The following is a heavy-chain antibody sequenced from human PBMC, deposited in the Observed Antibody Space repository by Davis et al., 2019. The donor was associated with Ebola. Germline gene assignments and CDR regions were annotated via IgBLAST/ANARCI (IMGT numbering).Heavy chain of an antibody. J-gene: IGHJ4*02. CDR1: GYSFTSYW. CDR3: ARLDGPYSSSPWYFDY. CDR2: IYPGDSDT. Sequence: KVSCKGSGYSFTSYWIAWVRQMPGKGLEWMGIIYPGDSDTRYSPSFQGQVTISADKSISTAYLQWSSLKASDTAMYYCARLDGPYSSSPWYFDYWGQGTLVTVSS. V-gene: IGHV5-51*01. D-gene: IGHD6-6*01.